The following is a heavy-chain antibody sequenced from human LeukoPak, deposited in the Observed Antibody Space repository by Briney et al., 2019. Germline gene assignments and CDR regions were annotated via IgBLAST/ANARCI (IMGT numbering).Heavy chain of an antibody. CDR1: GYTFTGYY. Sequence: GASVKVSCKASGYTFTGYYMHWVRQAPGQGLEWMGWINPNSGGTNYAQKFQGRVTMTRDTSISTAYMELSRLRSDDTAVYYCARNSLYYYDSSGLDYWGQGTLVTVSS. CDR3: ARNSLYYYDSSGLDY. J-gene: IGHJ4*02. D-gene: IGHD3-22*01. CDR2: INPNSGGT. V-gene: IGHV1-2*02.